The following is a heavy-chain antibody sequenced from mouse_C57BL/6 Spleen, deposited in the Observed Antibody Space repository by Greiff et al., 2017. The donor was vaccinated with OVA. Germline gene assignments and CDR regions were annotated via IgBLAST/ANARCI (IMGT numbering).Heavy chain of an antibody. CDR3: ARDDYDDY. J-gene: IGHJ2*01. V-gene: IGHV5-6*01. Sequence: EVKLVESGGDLVKPGGSLKLSCAASGFTFSSYGMSWVRQTPDKRLEWVATISSGGSYTYYPDSVKGRFTISRDNAKNTLYLQMSSLKSEDTAMYYCARDDYDDYWGQGTTLTVSS. CDR1: GFTFSSYG. CDR2: ISSGGSYT. D-gene: IGHD2-4*01.